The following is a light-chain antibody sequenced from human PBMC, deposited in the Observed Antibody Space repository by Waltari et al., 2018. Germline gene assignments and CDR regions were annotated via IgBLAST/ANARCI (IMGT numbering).Light chain of an antibody. CDR3: QQYYSTPQT. V-gene: IGKV4-1*01. Sequence: DIVMTQSPDSLAVSLGERATINCKSSQSVLFRSNNKNYLAWYQQKPGQPPKLLFYWASTRESGVPDRFGGSGSATDFSLTISSLQAEDVALYYCQQYYSTPQTFGQGTKVEIK. CDR2: WAS. J-gene: IGKJ1*01. CDR1: QSVLFRSNNKNY.